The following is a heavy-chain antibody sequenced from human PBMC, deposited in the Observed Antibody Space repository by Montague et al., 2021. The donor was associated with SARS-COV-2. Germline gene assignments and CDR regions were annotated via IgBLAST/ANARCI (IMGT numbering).Heavy chain of an antibody. CDR1: GFSLMTPGVG. Sequence: PALVKPTQTLTLTCTFSGFSLMTPGVGVGWVRQTPGKALEWLALIDWDDDKYYSTSLKTRLTISKDTSKNQVVLTMTNMDPVDTATYYCARTYYDILTGYYTYDYWGQGTLVTVSS. CDR2: IDWDDDK. J-gene: IGHJ4*02. D-gene: IGHD3-9*01. V-gene: IGHV2-70*20. CDR3: ARTYYDILTGYYTYDY.